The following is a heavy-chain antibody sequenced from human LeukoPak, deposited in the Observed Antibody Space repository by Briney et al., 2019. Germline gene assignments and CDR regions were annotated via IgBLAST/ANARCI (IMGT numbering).Heavy chain of an antibody. CDR3: AKRQLGHIDY. D-gene: IGHD6-6*01. Sequence: GGSLRLSCAASGFTFSNYGIHWVRQAPGKWLEWLAVTSYDGSNKYYADSVKGRFTISRDNSKNTLYLQMNSLRAEDTAVYYCAKRQLGHIDYWGQGTLVTVSS. CDR2: TSYDGSNK. V-gene: IGHV3-30*18. J-gene: IGHJ4*02. CDR1: GFTFSNYG.